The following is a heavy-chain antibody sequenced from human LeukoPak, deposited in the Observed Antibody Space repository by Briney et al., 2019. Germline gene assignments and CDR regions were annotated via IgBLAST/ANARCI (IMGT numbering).Heavy chain of an antibody. CDR1: GDSFSSVTDY. CDR3: VRCRPAYGDGFDY. J-gene: IGHJ4*02. V-gene: IGHV4-39*07. D-gene: IGHD4-17*01. Sequence: SETLSLTCSVSGDSFSSVTDYWAWIRQPPGKGLEWIASGDYSGGTYYNPSLESRVAISADMSKKQISLKLTSVTAADTAVYYCVRCRPAYGDGFDYWGQGTLVTVSS. CDR2: GDYSGGT.